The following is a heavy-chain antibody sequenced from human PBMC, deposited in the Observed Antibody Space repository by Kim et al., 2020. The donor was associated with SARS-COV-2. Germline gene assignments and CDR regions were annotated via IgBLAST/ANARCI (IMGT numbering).Heavy chain of an antibody. Sequence: YAQKFQGRVTMTRDTSTSTVYMELSSLRSEDTAVYYCASGSGSYQYGMDVWGQGTTVTVSS. CDR3: ASGSGSYQYGMDV. J-gene: IGHJ6*02. V-gene: IGHV1-46*01. D-gene: IGHD3-10*01.